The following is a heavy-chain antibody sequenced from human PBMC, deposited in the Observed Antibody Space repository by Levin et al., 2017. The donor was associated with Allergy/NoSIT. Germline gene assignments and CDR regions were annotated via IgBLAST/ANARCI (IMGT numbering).Heavy chain of an antibody. CDR3: ATSRYCSSTSCYGYYYYCMDV. V-gene: IGHV1-24*01. J-gene: IGHJ6*02. Sequence: ASVKVSCKVSGYTLTELSMHWVRQAPGKGLEWMGGFDPEDGETIYAQKFQGRVTMTEDTSTDTAYMELSSLRSEDTAVYYCATSRYCSSTSCYGYYYYCMDVWGQGTTVTVSS. D-gene: IGHD2-2*01. CDR2: FDPEDGET. CDR1: GYTLTELS.